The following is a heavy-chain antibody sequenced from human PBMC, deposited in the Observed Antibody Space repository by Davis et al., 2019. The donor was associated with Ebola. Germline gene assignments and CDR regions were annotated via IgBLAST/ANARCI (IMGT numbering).Heavy chain of an antibody. Sequence: ASVKVSCKASGYTFTGYYMHWVRQAPGQGLEWMGIINPSGGSTSYAQKFQGRVTMTRDTSTSTVYMELSSLRSEDTAVYYCAREPIFGVVIDPFGYWGQGTLVTVSS. D-gene: IGHD3-3*01. CDR3: AREPIFGVVIDPFGY. CDR2: INPSGGST. J-gene: IGHJ4*02. CDR1: GYTFTGYY. V-gene: IGHV1-46*01.